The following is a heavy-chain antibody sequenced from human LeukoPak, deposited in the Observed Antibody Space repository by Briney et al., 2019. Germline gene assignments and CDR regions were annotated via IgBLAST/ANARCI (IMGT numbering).Heavy chain of an antibody. CDR3: ARGAPYYDYVWGSYLAYYFDY. Sequence: ASVRVSCKASGYTFTSYPINWFRQAPGQGLEWMGWISAYNGNTNYAQKLQGRVTMTTDTSTSTAYMELRSLRSDDTAVYYCARGAPYYDYVWGSYLAYYFDYWGQGTLVTVSS. J-gene: IGHJ4*02. V-gene: IGHV1-18*01. CDR1: GYTFTSYP. D-gene: IGHD3-16*01. CDR2: ISAYNGNT.